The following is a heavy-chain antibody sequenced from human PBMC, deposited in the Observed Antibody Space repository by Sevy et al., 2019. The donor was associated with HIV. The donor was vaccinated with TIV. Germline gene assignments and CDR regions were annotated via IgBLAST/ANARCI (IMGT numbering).Heavy chain of an antibody. V-gene: IGHV3-30*18. CDR1: GFTFSSYG. Sequence: GSLRLSCAASGFTFSSYGMHWVRQAPGKGLEWVAVISYDGSNKYYANSVKGRFTISRDNSKNTLYRQMNSLRAEDTAVYYCAKDGDYASYYYDSSGYLNLDYWGQGTLVTVSS. D-gene: IGHD3-22*01. CDR2: ISYDGSNK. CDR3: AKDGDYASYYYDSSGYLNLDY. J-gene: IGHJ4*02.